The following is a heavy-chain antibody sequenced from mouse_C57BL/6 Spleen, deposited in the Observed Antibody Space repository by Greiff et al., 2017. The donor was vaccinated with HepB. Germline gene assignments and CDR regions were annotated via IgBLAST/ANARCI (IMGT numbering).Heavy chain of an antibody. V-gene: IGHV5-9-1*02. CDR2: ISSGGDYI. D-gene: IGHD2-5*01. Sequence: VQLQESGEGLVKPGGSLKLSCAASGFTFRSYAMSWVRQTPEKRLEWVAYISSGGDYIYYADTVKGRFTISRDNARNTLYLQMSGLKSEDTAMYYCTRENYSNSFAYWGQGTLVTVSA. CDR3: TRENYSNSFAY. J-gene: IGHJ3*01. CDR1: GFTFRSYA.